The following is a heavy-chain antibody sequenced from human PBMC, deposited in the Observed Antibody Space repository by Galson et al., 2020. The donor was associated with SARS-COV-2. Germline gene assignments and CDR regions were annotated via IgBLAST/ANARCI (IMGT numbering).Heavy chain of an antibody. CDR3: ARYSSSPAGLDY. V-gene: IGHV4-61*02. J-gene: IGHJ4*02. CDR2: IYTSGST. D-gene: IGHD6-13*01. Sequence: SETLSLTCTVSAASLSSGSYYWSWIRQPAGKGLEWTGRIYTSGSTNYNPSLKSRVTISVDTSKNQFSLKLSSVTAADTAVYYCARYSSSPAGLDYWGQGTLVTVSS. CDR1: AASLSSGSYY.